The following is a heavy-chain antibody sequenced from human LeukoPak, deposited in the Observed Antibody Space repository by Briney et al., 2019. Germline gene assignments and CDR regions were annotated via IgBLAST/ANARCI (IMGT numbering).Heavy chain of an antibody. CDR3: AREGEWMATTHHYYYYMDV. Sequence: SSETLSLTCAVYGGSFSSYYWSWIRQPPGKGLEWIGYIYYSGSTNYNPSLKSRVTISVDTSKNQFSLQLNSVTPEDTAVYYCAREGEWMATTHHYYYYMDVWGKGTTVTVSS. J-gene: IGHJ6*03. D-gene: IGHD5-24*01. CDR1: GGSFSSYY. V-gene: IGHV4-59*12. CDR2: IYYSGST.